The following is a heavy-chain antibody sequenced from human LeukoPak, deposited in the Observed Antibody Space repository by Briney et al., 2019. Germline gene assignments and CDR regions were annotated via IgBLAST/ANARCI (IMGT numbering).Heavy chain of an antibody. Sequence: SQTPSLTCTVSGGFISSGGYYWSWIRQHPGKGLEWIGYIYYSGSTYYNPSLKSRVTISVDTSKNQFSLKLSSVTAADTAVYYCARRAYYYDSSGYSTKGGWFDPWGQGTLVTVSS. D-gene: IGHD3-22*01. V-gene: IGHV4-31*03. CDR3: ARRAYYYDSSGYSTKGGWFDP. CDR2: IYYSGST. CDR1: GGFISSGGYY. J-gene: IGHJ5*02.